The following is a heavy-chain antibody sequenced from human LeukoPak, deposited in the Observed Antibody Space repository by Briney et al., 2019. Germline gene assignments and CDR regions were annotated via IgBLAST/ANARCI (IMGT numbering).Heavy chain of an antibody. V-gene: IGHV4-34*01. Sequence: SETLSLTCAVYGGSFSGYYWSWIRQPPGKGLEWIGEINHSGSTNYNPSLKSRVTISVDTSKNQFSLKLSSVTAADTAVYYCARAPDEWELLYYFDYWGQGTLVTVSS. CDR2: INHSGST. CDR1: GGSFSGYY. CDR3: ARAPDEWELLYYFDY. J-gene: IGHJ4*02. D-gene: IGHD1-26*01.